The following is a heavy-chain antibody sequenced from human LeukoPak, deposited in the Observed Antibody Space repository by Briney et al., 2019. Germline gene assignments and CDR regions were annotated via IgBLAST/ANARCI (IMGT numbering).Heavy chain of an antibody. D-gene: IGHD3-10*01. CDR1: GFTFSSYA. J-gene: IGHJ4*02. CDR3: AKVNSLTMARGVNDY. Sequence: GGSLRLSCAASGFTFSSYAMSWVRQAPGKGLEWVSAISGSGGSTYYADSVKGRFTISRDNSKNTLYLQMNSLRAEDTAVYYCAKVNSLTMARGVNDYWGQGTLVTVSS. V-gene: IGHV3-23*01. CDR2: ISGSGGST.